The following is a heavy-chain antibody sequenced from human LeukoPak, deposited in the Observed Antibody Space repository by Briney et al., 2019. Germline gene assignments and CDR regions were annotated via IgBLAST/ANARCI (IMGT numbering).Heavy chain of an antibody. D-gene: IGHD5-12*01. V-gene: IGHV5-51*01. CDR3: ARHGSGYPIHY. CDR1: GYSFTSNW. Sequence: GESLKISCKGSGYSFTSNWIGWVRQMPGKGLEWMGIIYPNDFDTRYSPSFQGQVTFSADRSITTAYLQWSSLKASDTAMYYCARHGSGYPIHYWGQGTLVTVSS. CDR2: IYPNDFDT. J-gene: IGHJ4*02.